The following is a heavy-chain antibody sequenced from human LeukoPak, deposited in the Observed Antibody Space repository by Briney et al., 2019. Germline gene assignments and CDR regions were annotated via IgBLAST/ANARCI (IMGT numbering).Heavy chain of an antibody. CDR3: AGAVAAPPSPAVDY. Sequence: SETLSLTCTVSGGSISSYYWSWIRQPPGKGLEWIGYIYYSGSTNYNPSLKSRVTISVDTSKNQFSLKLSSVTAADTAVYYCAGAVAAPPSPAVDYWGQGTLVTVSS. CDR1: GGSISSYY. V-gene: IGHV4-59*01. D-gene: IGHD6-6*01. J-gene: IGHJ4*02. CDR2: IYYSGST.